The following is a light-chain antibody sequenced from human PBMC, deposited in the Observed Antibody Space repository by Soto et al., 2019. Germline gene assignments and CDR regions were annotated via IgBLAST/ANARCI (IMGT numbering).Light chain of an antibody. CDR2: LESSGSY. CDR1: SGHRTNI. J-gene: IGLJ1*01. CDR3: ETWDTNTRV. V-gene: IGLV4-60*03. Sequence: QLVLTQSSSASASLGSSVKLTCTLSSGHRTNIIAWHQQQPGNAPRYLMKLESSGSYNKGSGVPDRFSGSSSGADRYLTISNLQSEVEAEYYCETWDTNTRVYGTGTKLTVL.